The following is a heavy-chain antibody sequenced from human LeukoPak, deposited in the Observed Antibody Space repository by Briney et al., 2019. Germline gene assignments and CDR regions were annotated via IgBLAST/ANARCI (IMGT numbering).Heavy chain of an antibody. D-gene: IGHD2-2*01. V-gene: IGHV4-59*08. CDR1: GGSISSYY. CDR3: ARHLRRVVAAVDY. J-gene: IGHJ4*02. CDR2: IYYSGST. Sequence: SETLSLTCTVSGGSISSYYWSWIRQPPGKGLEWIGYIYYSGSTNYNPSLKSRVTISVDTSKNQFSLKLSSVTAADTAVYYCARHLRRVVAAVDYWGQGTLVTVSS.